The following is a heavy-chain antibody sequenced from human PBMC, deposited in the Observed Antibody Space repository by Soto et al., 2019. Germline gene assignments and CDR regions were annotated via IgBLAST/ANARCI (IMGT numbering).Heavy chain of an antibody. J-gene: IGHJ2*01. CDR3: FFQAEDGIRYCSTVSAFLLNRSSDL. D-gene: IGHD3-9*01. Sequence: KGLEWVAVISHDGSKKYYVDSVKGRFTISRDNSKNTLYLQMNSLRAEDTAVYYFFFQAEDGIRYCSTVSAFLLNRSSDL. V-gene: IGHV3-33*05. CDR2: ISHDGSKK.